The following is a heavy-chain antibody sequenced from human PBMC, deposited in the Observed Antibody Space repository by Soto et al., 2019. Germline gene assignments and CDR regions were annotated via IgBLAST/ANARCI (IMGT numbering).Heavy chain of an antibody. CDR1: GGSISTVGHY. CDR2: IYHTGST. D-gene: IGHD1-1*01. CDR3: ARATGTLRSRNCDY. J-gene: IGHJ4*02. V-gene: IGHV4-31*03. Sequence: SETLSLTCSVSGGSISTVGHYWTWIRQPPGKGLEWIGSIYHTGSTYYSKSLRSRLTMSVGTSKSQFSLRLSSVTAADTAVYYCARATGTLRSRNCDYWGQGSLVTVSS.